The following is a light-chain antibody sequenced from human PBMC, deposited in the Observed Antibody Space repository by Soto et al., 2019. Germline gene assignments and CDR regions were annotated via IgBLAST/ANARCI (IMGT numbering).Light chain of an antibody. J-gene: IGKJ4*01. CDR3: QRYNSWSLT. CDR1: QGIGST. Sequence: EIVMTQSPATLSMSPGERATLSCRASQGIGSTLAWYQQKPGQTPRLLIYGASTRATGVPARFSGGGSGTEFTLTINSLQSEDFAVYYCQRYNSWSLTFGGGTKVELK. V-gene: IGKV3-15*01. CDR2: GAS.